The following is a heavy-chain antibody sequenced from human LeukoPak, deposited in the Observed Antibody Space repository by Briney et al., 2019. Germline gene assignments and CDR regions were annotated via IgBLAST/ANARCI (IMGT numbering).Heavy chain of an antibody. J-gene: IGHJ6*02. V-gene: IGHV4-34*01. CDR2: INHSGST. Sequence: PSETLSLTCAVYGGSFSGYYWSWIRQPPGKGLEWIGEINHSGSTNYNPSLKSLVTISVATSKNQFSLKLSSVTAADTAVYYCARISGGVYYYYYYGMDVWGQGTTVTASS. D-gene: IGHD3-10*01. CDR1: GGSFSGYY. CDR3: ARISGGVYYYYYYGMDV.